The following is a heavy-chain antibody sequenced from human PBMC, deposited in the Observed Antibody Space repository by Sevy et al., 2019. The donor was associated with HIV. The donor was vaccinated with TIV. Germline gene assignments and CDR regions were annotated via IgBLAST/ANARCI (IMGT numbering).Heavy chain of an antibody. Sequence: ASVKVSCKASGYTFTSYGISWVRQAPGQGLEWMGWISAYNGNTNNAQKLQGRVTMTTDTSTSTAYMELRSLRSDDTAVYYCARDGYCSGGSCYPNYYYGMDVWGQGTTVTVSS. CDR3: ARDGYCSGGSCYPNYYYGMDV. CDR1: GYTFTSYG. CDR2: ISAYNGNT. D-gene: IGHD2-15*01. V-gene: IGHV1-18*01. J-gene: IGHJ6*02.